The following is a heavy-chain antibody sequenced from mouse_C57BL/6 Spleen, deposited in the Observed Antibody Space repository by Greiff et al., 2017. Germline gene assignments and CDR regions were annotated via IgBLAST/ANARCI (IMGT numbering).Heavy chain of an antibody. CDR2: ISSGSSTI. D-gene: IGHD4-1*01. J-gene: IGHJ1*03. V-gene: IGHV5-17*01. CDR1: GFTFSDYG. CDR3: ASPNWYWYFDV. Sequence: EVKLVESGGGLVKPGGSLKLSCAASGFTFSDYGMHWVRQAPEKGLEWVAYISSGSSTIYYADTVKGRFTISRDNAKNTLFLHMTSLRSEDTAMYYCASPNWYWYFDVWGTGTTVTVSS.